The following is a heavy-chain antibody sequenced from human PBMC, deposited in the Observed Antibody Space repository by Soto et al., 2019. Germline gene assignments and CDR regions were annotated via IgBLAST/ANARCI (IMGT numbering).Heavy chain of an antibody. CDR3: ARGKWLVLAFDI. CDR2: IYYSGST. J-gene: IGHJ3*02. V-gene: IGHV4-59*01. CDR1: GGSISSYY. Sequence: SETLSLTCTVSGGSISSYYWSWIRQPPGKGLEWIGYIYYSGSTNYNPSLKSRVTISVDTSKNQFSLKLSSVTAADTAVYYCARGKWLVLAFDIWGQGTMVTVSS. D-gene: IGHD6-19*01.